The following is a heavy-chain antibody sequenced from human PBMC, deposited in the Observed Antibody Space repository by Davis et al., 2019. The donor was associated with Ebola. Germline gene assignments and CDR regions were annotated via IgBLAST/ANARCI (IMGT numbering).Heavy chain of an antibody. CDR1: GFIFSNYA. CDR3: AKGAYCGADCYSRPAGFEI. D-gene: IGHD2-21*02. J-gene: IGHJ3*02. Sequence: PGGSLRLSCEASGFIFSNYAMNWVRQAPGKGLEWVAGIIGSGGRTYYADSVTGRFTISRDNSNNKLSLQMNSLRGDDTAIYYCAKGAYCGADCYSRPAGFEIWGQGTMVTVSS. V-gene: IGHV3-23*01. CDR2: IIGSGGRT.